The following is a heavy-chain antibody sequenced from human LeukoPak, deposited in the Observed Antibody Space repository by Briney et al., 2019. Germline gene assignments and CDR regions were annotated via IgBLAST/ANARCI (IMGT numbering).Heavy chain of an antibody. J-gene: IGHJ3*02. CDR3: ARGNLVAKQWLVYTGAFDI. CDR1: EFTFSSYA. D-gene: IGHD6-19*01. V-gene: IGHV3-30-3*01. CDR2: ISYDGSNK. Sequence: GGSLRLSCAASEFTFSSYAMHWVRQAPGKGLEWVAVISYDGSNKYYADSVKGRFTISRDNSKNTLYLQMNSLRAEDTAVYYCARGNLVAKQWLVYTGAFDIWGQGTMVTVSS.